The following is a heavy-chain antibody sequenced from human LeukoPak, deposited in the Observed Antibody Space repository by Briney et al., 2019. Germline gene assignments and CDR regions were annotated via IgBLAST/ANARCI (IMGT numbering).Heavy chain of an antibody. Sequence: GGSLRLSCAASGSTFSSYGMHWVRQAPGKGLEWVAVISYDGSNKYYADSVKGRFTISRDNSKNTLYLQMNSLRAEDTAVYYCAKIAAAGTDYWGQGTLVTVSS. CDR3: AKIAAAGTDY. J-gene: IGHJ4*02. D-gene: IGHD6-13*01. CDR1: GSTFSSYG. V-gene: IGHV3-30*18. CDR2: ISYDGSNK.